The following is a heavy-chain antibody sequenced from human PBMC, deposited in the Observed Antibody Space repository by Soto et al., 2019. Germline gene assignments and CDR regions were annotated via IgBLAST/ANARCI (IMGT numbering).Heavy chain of an antibody. Sequence: GGSLRLSCAASGFTFSSYAMSWVRQAPGKGLEWVSAISGSGGSTYYADSVKGRFTISRDNSKNTLYLQMNSLRAEDTAVYYCAKVDAGYCSGGSCSYYFDYWGQGTLVTVSS. CDR1: GFTFSSYA. D-gene: IGHD2-15*01. CDR2: ISGSGGST. V-gene: IGHV3-23*01. J-gene: IGHJ4*02. CDR3: AKVDAGYCSGGSCSYYFDY.